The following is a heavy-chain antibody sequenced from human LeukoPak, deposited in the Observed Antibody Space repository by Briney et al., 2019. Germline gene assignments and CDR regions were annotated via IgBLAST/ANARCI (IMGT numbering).Heavy chain of an antibody. CDR2: IYPGDSDT. Sequence: GESLKISCKGSGYSFTSYWIGWVRQMPGKGLEWVGIIYPGDSDTRYSPSFEGHVTISADKSISTAYLQWSSLKASDTAMYYCARPPEMATINAYDIWGQGTMVTVSS. CDR3: ARPPEMATINAYDI. V-gene: IGHV5-51*01. J-gene: IGHJ3*02. CDR1: GYSFTSYW. D-gene: IGHD5-24*01.